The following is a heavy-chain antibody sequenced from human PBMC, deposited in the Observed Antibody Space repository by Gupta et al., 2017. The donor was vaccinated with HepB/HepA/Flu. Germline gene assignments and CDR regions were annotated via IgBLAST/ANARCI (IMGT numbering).Heavy chain of an antibody. Sequence: QVPLVQSAAEVKKHGASVKVSCKTSGYTFSNFDINWVRQATGQGLEWMGGINPTNGHKGYAQKCQGSVTMTGNTSIGTAYMELSSLNAEDTAVYYCARGVGGTAGLDDVWGQGTLVTVSS. CDR3: ARGVGGTAGLDDV. CDR1: GYTFSNFD. CDR2: INPTNGHK. D-gene: IGHD1-1*01. V-gene: IGHV1-8*01. J-gene: IGHJ4*02.